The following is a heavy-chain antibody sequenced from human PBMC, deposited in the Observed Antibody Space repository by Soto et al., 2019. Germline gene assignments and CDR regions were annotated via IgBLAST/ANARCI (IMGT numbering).Heavy chain of an antibody. V-gene: IGHV4-31*03. D-gene: IGHD3-16*01. CDR3: ASIHRVHLGEFT. J-gene: IGHJ4*02. CDR2: IYYSGST. CDR1: GGSISSGGYY. Sequence: LSLTCTVSGGSISSGGYYWSWIRQHPGKGLEWIGYIYYSGSTYYNPSLKSRVTISVDTSKNQFSLKLSSVTAADAAVYYCASIHRVHLGEFTWGQGTLVTVSS.